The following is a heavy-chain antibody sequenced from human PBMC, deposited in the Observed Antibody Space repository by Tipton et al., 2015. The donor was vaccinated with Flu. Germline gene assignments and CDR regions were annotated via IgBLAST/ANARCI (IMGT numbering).Heavy chain of an antibody. V-gene: IGHV4-59*08. CDR3: ARYARVLDP. J-gene: IGHJ5*02. Sequence: GLVKPSETLSLTCTVSGASISSSYWSWVRQPPGKGLECIGYIYHSGDINYNPSLKSRVTIPMDTSKNQFSLKLTSVTATDTAVYYCARYARVLDPWGQGTMVTLSS. CDR2: IYHSGDI. D-gene: IGHD4/OR15-4a*01. CDR1: GASISSSY.